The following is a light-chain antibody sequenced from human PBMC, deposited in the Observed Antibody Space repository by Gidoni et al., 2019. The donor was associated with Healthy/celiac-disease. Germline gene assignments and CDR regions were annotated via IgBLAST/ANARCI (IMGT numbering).Light chain of an antibody. Sequence: ESVLTQSPGTLALAPGERATLSCRASQSVSSSYLAWYQQTPGPAPRLLIDCASRRAPGLPDRFRGSGSGTDFSLTLRRLEPEDFAVYYCQQYGSSPQTFXQXTKLXIK. V-gene: IGKV3-20*01. CDR3: QQYGSSPQT. J-gene: IGKJ2*01. CDR1: QSVSSSY. CDR2: CAS.